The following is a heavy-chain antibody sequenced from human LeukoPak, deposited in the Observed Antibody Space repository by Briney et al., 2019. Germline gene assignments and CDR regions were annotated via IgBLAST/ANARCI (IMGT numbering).Heavy chain of an antibody. V-gene: IGHV3-9*03. CDR3: AKDIGERWLQWAFDY. D-gene: IGHD5-24*01. Sequence: GRSLRLSCAASGFTFKDYAMHWVRQAPGKGLEWVSGISWNSGSIGYADSVKGRFTISRDNAKNSLYLQMNSLRAEDMALYYCAKDIGERWLQWAFDYWGQGTLVTVSS. CDR2: ISWNSGSI. CDR1: GFTFKDYA. J-gene: IGHJ4*02.